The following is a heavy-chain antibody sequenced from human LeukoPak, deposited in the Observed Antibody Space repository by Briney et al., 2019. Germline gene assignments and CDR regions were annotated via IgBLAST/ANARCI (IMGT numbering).Heavy chain of an antibody. CDR3: ARTRSGYFVY. D-gene: IGHD3-3*01. CDR2: IYFSGSP. J-gene: IGHJ4*02. CDR1: GGSISSGGYY. Sequence: PSPTWSLPSTVSGGSISSGGYYWSWIHQHPANGLVGLGYIYFSGSPCSNPSLKSRVTISVDTSKNQFSLKLSSVTAADTAVYYCARTRSGYFVYWGQGTLVTVSS. V-gene: IGHV4-31*03.